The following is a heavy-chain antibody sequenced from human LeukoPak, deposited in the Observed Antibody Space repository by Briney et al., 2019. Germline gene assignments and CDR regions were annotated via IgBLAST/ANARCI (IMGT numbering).Heavy chain of an antibody. J-gene: IGHJ4*02. CDR2: IHYSGST. Sequence: SETLSLTCTVSGGSISSYYWSWIRQPPGKGLEWIGYIHYSGSTNYNPSLKSRVTISEDTSKNQFSLKLSSVTAADPGVYYCAGLATWAQDDYWGQGTLVTVSS. CDR3: AGLATWAQDDY. CDR1: GGSISSYY. V-gene: IGHV4-59*08. D-gene: IGHD7-27*01.